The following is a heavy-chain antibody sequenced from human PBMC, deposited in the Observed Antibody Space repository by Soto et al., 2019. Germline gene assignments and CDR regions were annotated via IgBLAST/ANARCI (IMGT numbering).Heavy chain of an antibody. Sequence: SETLSLTCAVYGGSFSGYYWSWIRQPPGKGLEWIGEINHSGSTNYNPSLKSRVTISVDTSKNQFSLKLSSVTAADTAVYYCARAEPSIAARRYYYYYYYMDVWGKGTTVTVSS. V-gene: IGHV4-34*01. CDR2: INHSGST. J-gene: IGHJ6*03. D-gene: IGHD6-6*01. CDR1: GGSFSGYY. CDR3: ARAEPSIAARRYYYYYYYMDV.